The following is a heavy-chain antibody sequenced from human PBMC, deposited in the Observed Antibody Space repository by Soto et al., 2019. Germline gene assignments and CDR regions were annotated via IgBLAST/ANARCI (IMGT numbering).Heavy chain of an antibody. D-gene: IGHD4-17*01. Sequence: EVQLVESGGVLVQPGGSLRLSCEASGFNFNTYWMHWVRQAPGKGLVWLSRVRSDGSRTDYADSVKDRFTISRDNAKNTLYLQLNSLRAEDAAIYYCTRGRGGESFFDAWGHGTMVAVSS. CDR3: TRGRGGESFFDA. J-gene: IGHJ3*01. CDR1: GFNFNTYW. V-gene: IGHV3-74*01. CDR2: VRSDGSRT.